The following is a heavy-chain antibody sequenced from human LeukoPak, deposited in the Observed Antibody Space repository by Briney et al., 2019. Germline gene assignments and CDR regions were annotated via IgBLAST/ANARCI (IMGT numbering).Heavy chain of an antibody. CDR3: AKEVDCPSDCLFFHS. Sequence: GGSLRLSCAASGFTFDRFTIHWVRQTPGKGLEWVSLINRRGHTFYADSVKGRFTISRDNSRNSMFLQMNSLRPEDTALYHCAKEVDCPSDCLFFHSWSQGTLVTVSS. V-gene: IGHV3-43*01. CDR2: INRRGHT. D-gene: IGHD2-21*02. J-gene: IGHJ4*02. CDR1: GFTFDRFT.